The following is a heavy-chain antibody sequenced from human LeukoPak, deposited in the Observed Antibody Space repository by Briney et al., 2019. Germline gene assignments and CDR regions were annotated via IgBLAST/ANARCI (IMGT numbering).Heavy chain of an antibody. V-gene: IGHV4-4*09. CDR3: ARNYVRSRYNWFDP. D-gene: IGHD3-10*02. J-gene: IGHJ5*02. Sequence: SEPLSLTCTVSGGSISSYYWSWIRQPPGKGLEWIGHIYTSGSTNYNPSLKSRVTISVDTSKNQFSLKLSSVTAADTAVYYCARNYVRSRYNWFDPWGQGTLVTVSS. CDR2: IYTSGST. CDR1: GGSISSYY.